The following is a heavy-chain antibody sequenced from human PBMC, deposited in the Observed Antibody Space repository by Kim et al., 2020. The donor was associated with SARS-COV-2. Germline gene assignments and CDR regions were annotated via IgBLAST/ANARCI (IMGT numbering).Heavy chain of an antibody. Sequence: SETLSLTCAVYGGSFSGYYWSWIRQPPGKGLEWIGEINHSGSTNYNPSLKSRVTISVDTSKNQFSLKLSSVTAADTAVYYCARGPALGYGGNWFDPWGQGTLVTVSS. J-gene: IGHJ5*02. V-gene: IGHV4-34*01. CDR1: GGSFSGYY. CDR3: ARGPALGYGGNWFDP. CDR2: INHSGST. D-gene: IGHD1-26*01.